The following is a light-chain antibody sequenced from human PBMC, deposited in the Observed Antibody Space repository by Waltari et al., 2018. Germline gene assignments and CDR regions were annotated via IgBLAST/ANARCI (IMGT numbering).Light chain of an antibody. CDR1: RSVDSAF. Sequence: VLTQSPDTLSLSPGHRATLSCRASRSVDSAFLVWYQQKPVQAPRLLISGASSRATDIPDMFSGSGSGTDFTLTIDILEAGDSAVYYCQQFGGSPMYTFGQGTKL. CDR2: GAS. J-gene: IGKJ2*01. V-gene: IGKV3-20*01. CDR3: QQFGGSPMYT.